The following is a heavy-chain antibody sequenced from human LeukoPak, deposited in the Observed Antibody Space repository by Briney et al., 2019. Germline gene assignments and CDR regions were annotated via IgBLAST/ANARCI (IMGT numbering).Heavy chain of an antibody. V-gene: IGHV3-9*01. CDR1: GFTFDDYA. Sequence: GRSLRLSCAASGFTFDDYAMHWVRQAPGKGLEWVSGISWNSGSMDYADSVKGRFTISRDNSKNTLYLQMNSLRAEDTAVYYCARVGTAAGTASDYYFDYWGQGTLVTVSS. J-gene: IGHJ4*02. CDR3: ARVGTAAGTASDYYFDY. CDR2: ISWNSGSM. D-gene: IGHD6-13*01.